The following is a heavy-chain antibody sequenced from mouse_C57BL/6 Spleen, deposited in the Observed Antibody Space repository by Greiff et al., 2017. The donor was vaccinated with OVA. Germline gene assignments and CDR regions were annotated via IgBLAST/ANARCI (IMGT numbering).Heavy chain of an antibody. CDR1: GYAFSSSW. V-gene: IGHV1-82*01. J-gene: IGHJ2*01. CDR3: AREDYGSSYDSHFDY. CDR2: IYPGDGDT. D-gene: IGHD1-1*01. Sequence: QVQLQQSGPELVKPGASVKISCKASGYAFSSSWMNWVKQRPGKGLEWIGRIYPGDGDTNYNGKFKGKATLTADKSSSTAYMQLSSLTSEDSAVYFCAREDYGSSYDSHFDYWGQGTTLTVSS.